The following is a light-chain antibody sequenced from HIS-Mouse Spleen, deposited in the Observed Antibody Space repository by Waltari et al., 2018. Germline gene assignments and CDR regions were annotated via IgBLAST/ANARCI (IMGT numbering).Light chain of an antibody. CDR3: AAWDDSLSGWV. CDR2: RNN. CDR1: SSNLGRNY. V-gene: IGLV1-47*01. J-gene: IGLJ3*02. Sequence: QSVLTQPPSASGTPGQRVTISCSGSSSNLGRNYVSWYQQLPGTAPKLLIYRNNQRPSGVPDRFSGSKSGTSASLAISGLRSEDEADYYCAAWDDSLSGWVFGGGTKLTVL.